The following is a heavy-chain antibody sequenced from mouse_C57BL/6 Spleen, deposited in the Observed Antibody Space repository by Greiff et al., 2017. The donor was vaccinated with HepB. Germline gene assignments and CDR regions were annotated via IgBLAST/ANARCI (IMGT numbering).Heavy chain of an antibody. D-gene: IGHD4-1*01. CDR3: ASSITGAYWYFDV. CDR2: INPNNGGT. V-gene: IGHV1-22*01. J-gene: IGHJ1*03. CDR1: GYTFTDYN. Sequence: EVQLQQSGPELVKPGASVKMSCKASGYTFTDYNMHWVKQSHGKSLEWIGYINPNNGGTSYNQKFKGKATLTVNKSSSTAYMELRSLTSEDTAVYYCASSITGAYWYFDVWGTGTTVTVSS.